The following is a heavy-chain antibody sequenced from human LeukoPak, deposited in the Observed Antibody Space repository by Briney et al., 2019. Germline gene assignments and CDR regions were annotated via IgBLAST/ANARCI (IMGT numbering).Heavy chain of an antibody. J-gene: IGHJ4*02. CDR2: IYYSGST. Sequence: ETLSLTCTVSGGSISSYYWSWIRQPPGKGLEWIGYIYYSGSTNYNPSLKSRVTISVDTSKNQFSLKLSSVTAADTAVYYCARDGDYGGNQPDYWGQGTLVTVSS. CDR3: ARDGDYGGNQPDY. D-gene: IGHD4-23*01. CDR1: GGSISSYY. V-gene: IGHV4-59*01.